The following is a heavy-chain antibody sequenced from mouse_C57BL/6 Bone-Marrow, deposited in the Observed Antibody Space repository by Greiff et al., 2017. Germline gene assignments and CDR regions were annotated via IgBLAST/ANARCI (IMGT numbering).Heavy chain of an antibody. CDR1: GYSITSGYY. J-gene: IGHJ2*01. V-gene: IGHV3-6*01. D-gene: IGHD1-1*01. CDR2: ISYDGSN. Sequence: ESGPGLVKPSQSLSLTCSVTGYSITSGYYWNWIRQFPGNKLEWMGYISYDGSNNYNPSLKNRISITRDTSKNQFFLKLNSVTTEDTATYYCARGYYGSSLDYWGQGTTLTVSS. CDR3: ARGYYGSSLDY.